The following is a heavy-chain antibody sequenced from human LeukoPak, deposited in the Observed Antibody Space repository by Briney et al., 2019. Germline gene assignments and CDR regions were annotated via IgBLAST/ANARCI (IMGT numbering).Heavy chain of an antibody. CDR1: GFTFSSYW. Sequence: PGGSLRLSCAASGFTFSSYWMPWVRQAPGKGLVWVSRINSDGSFTSYADSVKGRFTISRDNAKNTLYLQMNSLRAEDTAVYYCARDRNSGYDSYHYGMDVWGQGTTVTVSS. CDR3: ARDRNSGYDSYHYGMDV. D-gene: IGHD5-12*01. CDR2: INSDGSFT. J-gene: IGHJ6*02. V-gene: IGHV3-74*01.